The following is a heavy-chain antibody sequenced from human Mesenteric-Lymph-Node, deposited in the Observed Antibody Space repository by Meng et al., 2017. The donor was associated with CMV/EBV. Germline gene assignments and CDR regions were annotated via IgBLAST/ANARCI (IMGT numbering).Heavy chain of an antibody. CDR3: AKEVYSSSWAIDY. V-gene: IGHV3-30*02. Sequence: SLKISCAASGFTFSSYSMNWVRQAPGKGLEWVAFIRYDGSNKYYADSVKGRFTISRDNSIDTLYLQMNSLRAEDTAVYSCAKEVYSSSWAIDYWGQGTLVTVSS. CDR2: IRYDGSNK. CDR1: GFTFSSYS. J-gene: IGHJ4*02. D-gene: IGHD6-13*01.